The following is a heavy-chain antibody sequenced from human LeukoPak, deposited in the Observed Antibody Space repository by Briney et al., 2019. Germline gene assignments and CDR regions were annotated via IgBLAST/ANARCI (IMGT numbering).Heavy chain of an antibody. Sequence: SETLSLTCTVSGGSISSSSYYWGWIRQPPGKGLEWIGSIYYSGNTYYNPSLKSRVTISVDTSKNQFSLKLSSVTAADTAVYYCARDPSRATMVRGVFYYYGMDVWGQGTTVTVSS. CDR1: GGSISSSSYY. D-gene: IGHD3-10*01. CDR2: IYYSGNT. J-gene: IGHJ6*02. CDR3: ARDPSRATMVRGVFYYYGMDV. V-gene: IGHV4-39*07.